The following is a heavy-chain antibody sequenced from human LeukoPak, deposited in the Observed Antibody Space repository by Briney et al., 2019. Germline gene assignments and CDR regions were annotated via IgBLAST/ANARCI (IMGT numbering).Heavy chain of an antibody. CDR3: ARDRGYSYGPFDY. CDR2: ISSSSGYI. D-gene: IGHD5-18*01. Sequence: GGSLRLSCAASGFPFSTYSMNWVRQAPGKGLEWVSSISSSSGYIYYADSVKGRFTISRDNAKNSLYLQMNSLRAEDTAVYYCARDRGYSYGPFDYWGQGTLVTVSS. CDR1: GFPFSTYS. J-gene: IGHJ4*02. V-gene: IGHV3-21*01.